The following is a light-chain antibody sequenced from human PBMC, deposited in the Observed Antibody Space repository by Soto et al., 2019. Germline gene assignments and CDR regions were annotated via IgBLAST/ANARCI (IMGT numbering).Light chain of an antibody. CDR1: RDISTW. CDR2: GAS. Sequence: DIQMTQSPSSVSASVGDRVTITCWASRDISTWLAWYQQKPGKAPKLLIYGASNLQSGVPSRFSGRGSGTDFTLTISSLQPEDFGTYYCQQANSFPFIFAQGTKVDIK. V-gene: IGKV1D-12*01. CDR3: QQANSFPFI. J-gene: IGKJ2*01.